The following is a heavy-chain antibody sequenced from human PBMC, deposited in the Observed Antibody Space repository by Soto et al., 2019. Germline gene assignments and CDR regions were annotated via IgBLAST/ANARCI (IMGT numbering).Heavy chain of an antibody. CDR1: GGSISSYY. J-gene: IGHJ4*02. D-gene: IGHD6-13*01. CDR2: IYYSGST. CDR3: ARRYGTVFDF. Sequence: PSDTLSLTCTVSGGSISSYYWSWIRQPPGKGLEWIGYIYYSGSTNYNPSLKSRVTISVDTSKNQFSLKLSSVTAADTTVYYCARRYGTVFDFWGQGTLVTVSS. V-gene: IGHV4-59*01.